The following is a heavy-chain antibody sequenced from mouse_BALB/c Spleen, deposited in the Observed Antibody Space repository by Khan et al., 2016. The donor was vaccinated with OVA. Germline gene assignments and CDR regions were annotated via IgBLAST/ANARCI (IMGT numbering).Heavy chain of an antibody. CDR2: ISGDSSTI. V-gene: IGHV5-17*02. CDR1: GFTFSTYG. D-gene: IGHD1-1*01. Sequence: EVQGVESGGGLVQPGGSRKLSCAASGFTFSTYGMHWVRQAPEKGLEWVAYISGDSSTIYYADTVKGRFTLSRANPKNTLFLQMTSLMSEDTARYYCATSYFYGYYFDYWGPGTTLTVSS. CDR3: ATSYFYGYYFDY. J-gene: IGHJ2*01.